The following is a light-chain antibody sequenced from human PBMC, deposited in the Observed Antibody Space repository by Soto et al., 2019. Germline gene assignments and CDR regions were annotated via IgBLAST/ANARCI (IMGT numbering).Light chain of an antibody. Sequence: DIVMTQSPDSLAVSLGERATINCKSSQNVLYSSNNKNYLAWYQQKAGQPPKLVIYWASIREPGVPDRFSGSGSGTDFTLTISRLQAEDVAVYYCLQYYNTPLTFGGGTKVEIK. J-gene: IGKJ4*01. CDR3: LQYYNTPLT. CDR2: WAS. CDR1: QNVLYSSNNKNY. V-gene: IGKV4-1*01.